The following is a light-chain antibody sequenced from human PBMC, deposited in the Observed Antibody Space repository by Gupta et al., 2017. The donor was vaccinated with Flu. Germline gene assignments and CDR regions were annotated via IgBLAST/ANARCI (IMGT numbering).Light chain of an antibody. V-gene: IGLV2-11*01. CDR2: DVN. Sequence: SSEVGGDNYGAWEQQHPGNAPKIMINDVNKRPAGVPDRFSCSKSGNTASLSISGLQAEDEADYDCCSYAGSYIHVVFGGGTKLTV. CDR1: SSEVGGDNY. J-gene: IGLJ2*01. CDR3: CSYAGSYIHVV.